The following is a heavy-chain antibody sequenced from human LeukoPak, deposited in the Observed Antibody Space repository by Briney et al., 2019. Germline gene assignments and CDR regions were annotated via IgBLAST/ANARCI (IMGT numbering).Heavy chain of an antibody. CDR2: IYSAGTT. J-gene: IGHJ4*02. D-gene: IGHD1-7*01. Sequence: GGSLRLSCAASGFTVSSNYMSWVRQVPGKGLEWVSIIYSAGTTYYADSVKGRFTISRDNSKNTLYLQMNSLRAEDTAVYYCARDFNWNYTPYLAYYFDYWGQGTLVTVSS. CDR3: ARDFNWNYTPYLAYYFDY. CDR1: GFTVSSNY. V-gene: IGHV3-66*01.